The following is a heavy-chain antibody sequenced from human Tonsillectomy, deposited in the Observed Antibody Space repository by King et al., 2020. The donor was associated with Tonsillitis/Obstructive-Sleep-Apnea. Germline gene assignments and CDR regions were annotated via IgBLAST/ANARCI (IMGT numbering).Heavy chain of an antibody. CDR2: IYWDDDK. J-gene: IGHJ5*02. V-gene: IGHV2-5*02. Sequence: TLKESGLTLVKPTQTPTLTCTFSGFSLSTSGVGVGWIRQSPGKALEWLALIYWDDDKRYSPSLKSRLTITKDTSKNQVVLSMINMDPVDTATYYCAHTPYTISWDTWFDPWGKGTLFTVSS. CDR3: AHTPYTISWDTWFDP. D-gene: IGHD2-21*01. CDR1: GFSLSTSGVG.